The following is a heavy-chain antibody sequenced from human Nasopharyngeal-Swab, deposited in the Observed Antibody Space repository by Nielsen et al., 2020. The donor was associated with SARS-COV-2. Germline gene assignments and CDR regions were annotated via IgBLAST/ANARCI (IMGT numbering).Heavy chain of an antibody. Sequence: GKGVEGFGSIYYSGTSYYNPSLKSRVTISVDTSKNQFSLKLSSVTAADTAVYYCARPGTGIAATDYWGQGTLVTVSS. J-gene: IGHJ4*02. D-gene: IGHD6-13*01. CDR3: ARPGTGIAATDY. CDR2: IYYSGTS. V-gene: IGHV4-39*01.